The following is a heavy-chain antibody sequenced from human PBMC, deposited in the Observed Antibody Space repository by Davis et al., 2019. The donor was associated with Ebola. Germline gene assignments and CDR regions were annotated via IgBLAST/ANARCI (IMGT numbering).Heavy chain of an antibody. CDR3: AKSWYCISTSCYDWFDP. J-gene: IGHJ5*02. V-gene: IGHV3-30*04. Sequence: GGSLRLSCAASGFTFSSYAMHWVRQAPGKGLEWVAVISYDGSNKYYADSVKGRFTISRDNSKNTLYLQMNSLRAEDTAVYYCAKSWYCISTSCYDWFDPWGQGTLVTVSS. CDR2: ISYDGSNK. CDR1: GFTFSSYA. D-gene: IGHD2-2*01.